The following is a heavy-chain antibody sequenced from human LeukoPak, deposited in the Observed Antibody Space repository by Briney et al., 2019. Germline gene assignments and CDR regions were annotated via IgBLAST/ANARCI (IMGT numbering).Heavy chain of an antibody. Sequence: GGSLRLSCAASGFIFSSYSMNWVRQAPGEGLEWVSSISSSSSYIYYADSVKGRFTISRDNAKNSLYLQMNSLRAEDTALYYCAKEVGANADDAFDIWGQGTMVTVSS. CDR2: ISSSSSYI. J-gene: IGHJ3*02. CDR3: AKEVGANADDAFDI. CDR1: GFIFSSYS. D-gene: IGHD1-26*01. V-gene: IGHV3-21*04.